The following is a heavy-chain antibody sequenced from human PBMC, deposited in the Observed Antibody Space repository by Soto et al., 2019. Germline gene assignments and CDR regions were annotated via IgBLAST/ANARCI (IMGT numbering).Heavy chain of an antibody. CDR3: ARGVYYYDSSGSRTYYYYYGMDV. CDR2: IIPIFGTA. D-gene: IGHD3-22*01. V-gene: IGHV1-69*01. J-gene: IGHJ6*02. Sequence: QVQLVQSGAEVKKPGSSVKVSCKASGGTFSSYAISWVRQAPGQGLVWMGGIIPIFGTANYAQRFQGRVTINADESTITAYMELSSLRSEDTAVYYCARGVYYYDSSGSRTYYYYYGMDVWGQGTTVTVSS. CDR1: GGTFSSYA.